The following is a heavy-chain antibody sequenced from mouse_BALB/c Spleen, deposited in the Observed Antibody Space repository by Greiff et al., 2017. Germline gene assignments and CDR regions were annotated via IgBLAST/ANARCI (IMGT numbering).Heavy chain of an antibody. CDR2: ISYSGST. CDR3: ARSNGNVFDY. Sequence: EVQLQESGPGLVKPSQSLSLTCTVTGYSITSDYAWNWNRQFPGTKLEWMGYISYSGSTSYNPSLKSRISITRDTSKNQCFLQLNSVTTEDTATYYCARSNGNVFDYWGQGTTLTVSS. CDR1: GYSITSDYA. D-gene: IGHD2-1*01. V-gene: IGHV3-2*02. J-gene: IGHJ2*01.